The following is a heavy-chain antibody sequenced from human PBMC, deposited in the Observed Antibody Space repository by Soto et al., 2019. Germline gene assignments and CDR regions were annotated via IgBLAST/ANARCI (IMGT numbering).Heavy chain of an antibody. D-gene: IGHD1-7*01. V-gene: IGHV6-1*01. Sequence: QVQLQESGPGLVKPSQTLSLTCAISGDSVSSNSAAWNWIRLSPSRGLEWLARTYYRSRWYNDYEVSVRSRITVNPDTSQNQFSLQLTSVTPEDTAVYYCAGTTSHQWYYMDVWGKGTTVTVSS. CDR1: GDSVSSNSAA. CDR2: TYYRSRWYN. CDR3: AGTTSHQWYYMDV. J-gene: IGHJ6*03.